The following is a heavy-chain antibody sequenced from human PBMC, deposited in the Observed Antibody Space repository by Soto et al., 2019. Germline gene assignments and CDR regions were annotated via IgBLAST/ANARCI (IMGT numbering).Heavy chain of an antibody. CDR2: INHSGST. J-gene: IGHJ5*02. Sequence: SETLSLTCAVYGGSFSGYYWSWIRQPPGKGLEWIGEINHSGSTNYNPSLKSRVTISVDTSKNQFSLKLSSVTAADTAVYYCARGRYSRGLFDPWGQGALVTVSS. V-gene: IGHV4-34*01. D-gene: IGHD6-19*01. CDR1: GGSFSGYY. CDR3: ARGRYSRGLFDP.